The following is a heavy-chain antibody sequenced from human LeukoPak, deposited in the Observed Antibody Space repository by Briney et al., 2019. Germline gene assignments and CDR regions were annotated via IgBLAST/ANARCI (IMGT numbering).Heavy chain of an antibody. V-gene: IGHV1-69*01. CDR1: GGTFSSYA. Sequence: ASVKVSCKASGGTFSSYAISWVRQPPGQGLEWMGGIIPIFGTANYAQKFQGRVTITADESTSTAYMELSSLRSEDTAVYYCAPRELRANWFDPWGQGTLVTVSS. J-gene: IGHJ5*02. D-gene: IGHD1-26*01. CDR2: IIPIFGTA. CDR3: APRELRANWFDP.